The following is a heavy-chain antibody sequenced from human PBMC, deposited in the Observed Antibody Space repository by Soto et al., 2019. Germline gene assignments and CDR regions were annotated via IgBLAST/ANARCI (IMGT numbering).Heavy chain of an antibody. CDR2: ITASGEKL. CDR3: ARDCRTSSCSVWAY. CDR1: GFSLSSYA. V-gene: IGHV3-23*01. Sequence: GGSLRLSCAASGFSLSSYAMTWVRQAPGKGLEWVSGITASGEKLYYADSVKGRFTVSRDNSKNTLYLQMHSLRADDTAVYYCARDCRTSSCSVWAYWGQGTLVTVSS. D-gene: IGHD3-16*01. J-gene: IGHJ4*02.